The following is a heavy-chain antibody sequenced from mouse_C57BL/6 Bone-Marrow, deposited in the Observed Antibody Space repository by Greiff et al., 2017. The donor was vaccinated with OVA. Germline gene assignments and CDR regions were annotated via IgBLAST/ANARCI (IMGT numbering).Heavy chain of an antibody. CDR3: ARHGFRQLRLLSWFAY. Sequence: QVQLQQSGAELVKPGASVKLSCKASGYTFTEYTIHWVQQRSGQGLEWIGWFYPGSGSIKYTEKFKDKATLTADKSSSTVYMELSRLKSEDSAVYFCARHGFRQLRLLSWFAYWGQGTLVTVSA. CDR1: GYTFTEYT. V-gene: IGHV1-62-2*01. CDR2: FYPGSGSI. D-gene: IGHD3-2*02. J-gene: IGHJ3*01.